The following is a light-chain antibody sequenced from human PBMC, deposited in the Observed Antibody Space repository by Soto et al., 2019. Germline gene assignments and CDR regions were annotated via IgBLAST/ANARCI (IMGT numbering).Light chain of an antibody. CDR3: QQLNSYLLLT. CDR1: QGISSY. V-gene: IGKV1-9*01. J-gene: IGKJ4*01. Sequence: DIQLTQSPSFLSASVGDRVTITCRASQGISSYLAWYQQKPGKAPKLLIYAASTLQSGVPSRFSGSGSGTEFTLTIRSLQPEDFATYYCQQLNSYLLLTFGGGTKVDIK. CDR2: AAS.